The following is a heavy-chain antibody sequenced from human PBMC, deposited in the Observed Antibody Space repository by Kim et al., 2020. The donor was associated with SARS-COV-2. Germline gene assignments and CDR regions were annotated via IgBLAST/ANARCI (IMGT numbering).Heavy chain of an antibody. Sequence: YTGSVLGRSTIARAVSKTTLYLQMNSLTAGDTAVYYCAKVGGSSDDGHFDYWGQGTLVTVSS. CDR3: AKVGGSSDDGHFDY. V-gene: IGHV3-23*03. J-gene: IGHJ4*02. D-gene: IGHD5-12*01.